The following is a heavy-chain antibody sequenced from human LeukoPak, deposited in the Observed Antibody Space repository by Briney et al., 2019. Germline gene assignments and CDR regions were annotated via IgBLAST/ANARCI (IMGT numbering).Heavy chain of an antibody. CDR2: IYSGGST. CDR1: GFTVSSNY. V-gene: IGHV3-66*01. D-gene: IGHD2-21*02. CDR3: ATSIVVVTAIPIGGDY. Sequence: PGGSLRLSCAASGFTVSSNYMSWVRQAPGKGLEWVSVIYSGGSTYYADSVKGRFTISRDNSKNTLYLQMNSLRAEDTAVYYCATSIVVVTAIPIGGDYWGQGTLVTVSS. J-gene: IGHJ4*02.